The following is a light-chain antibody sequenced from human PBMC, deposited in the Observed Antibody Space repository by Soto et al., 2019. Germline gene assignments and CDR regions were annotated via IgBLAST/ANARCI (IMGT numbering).Light chain of an antibody. CDR2: GAS. CDR3: QQYNNWPPIT. V-gene: IGKV3-15*01. CDR1: QYVSSF. Sequence: EIVLTQSPATLSLSAWERATLSCRASQYVSSFLAWYQQKAGQAPRLLIYGASTRATGIPARFSGSGSGTEFTLTISSLQSEDFAVYFCQQYNNWPPITFGQVTRLEIK. J-gene: IGKJ5*01.